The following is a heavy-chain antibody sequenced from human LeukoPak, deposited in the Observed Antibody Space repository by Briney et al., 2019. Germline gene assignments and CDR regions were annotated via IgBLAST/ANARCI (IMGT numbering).Heavy chain of an antibody. CDR2: LYTSGST. Sequence: SETLSLTCTVSGGSISSYYWSWIRQPAGKGLEWIGRLYTSGSTNYNPPLKSRVTMSVDTSKNQFSLKLSSVTAADTAVYYCARGHAVNYYGSGSYDGMDVWGQGTTVTVSS. CDR3: ARGHAVNYYGSGSYDGMDV. D-gene: IGHD3-10*01. J-gene: IGHJ6*02. CDR1: GGSISSYY. V-gene: IGHV4-4*07.